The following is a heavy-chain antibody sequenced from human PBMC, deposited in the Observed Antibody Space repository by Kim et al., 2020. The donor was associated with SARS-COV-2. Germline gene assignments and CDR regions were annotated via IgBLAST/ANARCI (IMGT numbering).Heavy chain of an antibody. V-gene: IGHV4-34*01. Sequence: SETLSLTCAVYGGSFSGYYWSWIRQPPGKGLEWIGEINHSGSTNYNPSLKSRVTISVDTSKNQFSLKLSSVTAADTAVYYCARGPAYGPKRFDYWGQGTLVTVSS. CDR3: ARGPAYGPKRFDY. J-gene: IGHJ4*02. CDR2: INHSGST. D-gene: IGHD3-16*01. CDR1: GGSFSGYY.